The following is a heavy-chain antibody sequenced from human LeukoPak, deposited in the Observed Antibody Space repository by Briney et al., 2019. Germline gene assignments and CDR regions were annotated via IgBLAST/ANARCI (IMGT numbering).Heavy chain of an antibody. Sequence: PGGSLRLSCAASGFTVSSNYMSWVRQAPGKGLEWVSVIYSGGSTYYADSVKGRFTISRDNAKNSLYLQMNSLRNEDTAVYYCVRDDGNRTGSTYYDAFDIWGQGTLVTVSS. CDR2: IYSGGST. CDR3: VRDDGNRTGSTYYDAFDI. V-gene: IGHV3-53*01. CDR1: GFTVSSNY. D-gene: IGHD2/OR15-2a*01. J-gene: IGHJ3*02.